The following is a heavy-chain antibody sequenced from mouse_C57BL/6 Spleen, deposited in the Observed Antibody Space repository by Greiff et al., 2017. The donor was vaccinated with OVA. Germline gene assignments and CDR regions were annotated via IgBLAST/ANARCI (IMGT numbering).Heavy chain of an antibody. CDR1: GYTFTSYW. Sequence: QVQLQQSGAELVKPGASVKMSCKASGYTFTSYWITWVKQRPGQGLEWIGDIYPGSGSTNYNEKFKSKATLTVDTSSSTAYMQLSSLTSEDSAVYDCARPRDEDAMDYWGQGTSVTVSS. D-gene: IGHD3-3*01. V-gene: IGHV1-55*01. CDR3: ARPRDEDAMDY. CDR2: IYPGSGST. J-gene: IGHJ4*01.